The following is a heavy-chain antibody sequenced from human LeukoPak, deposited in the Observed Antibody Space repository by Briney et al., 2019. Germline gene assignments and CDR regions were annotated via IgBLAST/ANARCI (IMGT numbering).Heavy chain of an antibody. V-gene: IGHV4-30-4*01. CDR2: IYYSGST. CDR3: ARDDFDHYFDY. CDR1: GGSISSGDYY. Sequence: SETLSLTCTVSGGSISSGDYYWSWIRQPPGKGLEWIGYIYYSGSTYYNPSLKSRVTISVDTSKSQFSLKLSSVTAADTAVYYCARDDFDHYFDYWGQGTLVTVSS. D-gene: IGHD3-9*01. J-gene: IGHJ4*02.